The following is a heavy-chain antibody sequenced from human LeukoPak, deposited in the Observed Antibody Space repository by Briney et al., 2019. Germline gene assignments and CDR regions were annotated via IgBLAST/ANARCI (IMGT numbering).Heavy chain of an antibody. CDR1: GFTFSSYA. CDR2: ITSNGGSP. J-gene: IGHJ4*02. CDR3: AREYCGGSDCQYYFDY. Sequence: GGSLRLSCAASGFTFSSYAMHWVRQAPGQGLEYVSAITSNGGSPYYANSVRGRFTISRDNSKNMLYLQMGSLRAEDMAVYYCAREYCGGSDCQYYFDYWGQGTLVTVSS. D-gene: IGHD2-21*01. V-gene: IGHV3-64*01.